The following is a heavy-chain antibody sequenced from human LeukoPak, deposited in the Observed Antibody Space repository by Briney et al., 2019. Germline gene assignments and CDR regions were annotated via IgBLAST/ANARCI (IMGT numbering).Heavy chain of an antibody. J-gene: IGHJ5*02. Sequence: RWIRQPPRKGRGWIGEIKQSESTNNTVSLKRGVTISVDTSKNQFSLRLTSVPAADTAVYYCARGPTMVLGVDAWGQETLVSVFS. CDR2: IKQSEST. CDR3: ARGPTMVLGVDA. V-gene: IGHV4-34*01. D-gene: IGHD3-10*01.